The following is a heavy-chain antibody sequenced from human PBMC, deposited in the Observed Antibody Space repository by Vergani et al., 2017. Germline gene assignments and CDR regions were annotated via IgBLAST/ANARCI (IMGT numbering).Heavy chain of an antibody. V-gene: IGHV4-59*01. D-gene: IGHD1-26*01. J-gene: IGHJ3*02. CDR3: VSSTIADDAFDI. Sequence: QVQLQESGPGLVKPSETLSLTCTVSGGSISSYYWSWIRQPPGKGLGWFGYIYYSGGTNYNPSLKSLVTLSVDTSKNEFSLKLSSVTAADTAVYYCVSSTIADDAFDIWGRGTMVTVSS. CDR1: GGSISSYY. CDR2: IYYSGGT.